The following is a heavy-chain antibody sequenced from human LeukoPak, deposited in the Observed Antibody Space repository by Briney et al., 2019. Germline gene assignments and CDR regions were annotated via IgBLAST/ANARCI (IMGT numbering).Heavy chain of an antibody. Sequence: GAPVNVSCKASGYTFTSYGISWVRQAPGQGLEWMGWISAYNGNTKYEQKFQGRVTMTIDTSTTTAYMDLRSLRPDDTAIYYCARSYSRRIIDYWGQGALVTVSS. J-gene: IGHJ4*02. D-gene: IGHD1-26*01. CDR2: ISAYNGNT. V-gene: IGHV1-18*01. CDR3: ARSYSRRIIDY. CDR1: GYTFTSYG.